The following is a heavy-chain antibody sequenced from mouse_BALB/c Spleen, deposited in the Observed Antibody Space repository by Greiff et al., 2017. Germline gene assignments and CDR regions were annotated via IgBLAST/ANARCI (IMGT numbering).Heavy chain of an antibody. D-gene: IGHD4-1*02. CDR2: SRNKANDYTT. J-gene: IGHJ2*01. CDR1: GFTFSDFY. CDR3: ARDPTGYFDY. V-gene: IGHV7-1*02. Sequence: DVMLVESGGGLVQPGGSLRLSCATSGFTFSDFYMEWVRQPPGKRLEWIAASRNKANDYTTEYSASVKGRFIVSRDTSQSILYLQMNALRAEDTAFYYCARDPTGYFDYWGQGTTLTVSS.